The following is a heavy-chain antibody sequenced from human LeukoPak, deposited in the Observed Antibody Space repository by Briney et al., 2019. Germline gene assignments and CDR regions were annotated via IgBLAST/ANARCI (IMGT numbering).Heavy chain of an antibody. V-gene: IGHV4-39*01. CDR3: ARHGAKANSSGWYPNWFDP. Sequence: SQTLSLTCTVSGGSISSGSYYWGWIRQPPGKGLEWIGSIYHSGSTYYNPSLKSRVTISVDTSKNQFSLKLSSVTAADTAVYYCARHGAKANSSGWYPNWFDPWGQGTLVTVSS. CDR2: IYHSGST. CDR1: GGSISSGSYY. D-gene: IGHD6-19*01. J-gene: IGHJ5*02.